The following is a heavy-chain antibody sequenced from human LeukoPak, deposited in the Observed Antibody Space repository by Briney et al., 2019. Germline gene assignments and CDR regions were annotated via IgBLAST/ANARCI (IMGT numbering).Heavy chain of an antibody. Sequence: ASVKVSCKASGGTVSRYPISWVRQAPGQGLEWMGWISAYNGNTNYAQKLQGRVTMTTDTSTSTAYMELRSLRSDDTAVYYCARGGYGDYVDYWGQGTLVTVSS. CDR3: ARGGYGDYVDY. V-gene: IGHV1-18*01. CDR1: GGTVSRYP. J-gene: IGHJ4*02. CDR2: ISAYNGNT. D-gene: IGHD4-17*01.